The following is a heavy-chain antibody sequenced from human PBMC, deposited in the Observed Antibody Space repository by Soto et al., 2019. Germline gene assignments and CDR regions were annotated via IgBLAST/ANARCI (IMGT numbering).Heavy chain of an antibody. Sequence: EVQLVESGGGLVQPGGSLRLCCAASRFTFSRFWMSWVRQAPGKGLEWVANIKQDGSETRYVDSVKGRFTISRDNAKNSLYLQIHSLRAEDTAVYYCAGSSGWLDYYWGQGILVTVSS. D-gene: IGHD3-22*01. CDR1: RFTFSRFW. J-gene: IGHJ4*02. CDR2: IKQDGSET. CDR3: AGSSGWLDYY. V-gene: IGHV3-7*04.